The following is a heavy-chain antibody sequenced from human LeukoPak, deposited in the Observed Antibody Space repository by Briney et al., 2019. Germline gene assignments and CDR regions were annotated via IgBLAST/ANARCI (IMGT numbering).Heavy chain of an antibody. V-gene: IGHV3-66*01. CDR3: ARFTSSRAWAQYFQH. J-gene: IGHJ1*01. Sequence: GGSLRLSCAASGFTVSSNYMSWVGQAPGKGLEWVSVIYSDGSTYYADSVKGRFTISRDNSKNTLYLQVNSLRAEDTPVYYCARFTSSRAWAQYFQHWGQGTLVTVSS. CDR2: IYSDGST. D-gene: IGHD5/OR15-5a*01. CDR1: GFTVSSNY.